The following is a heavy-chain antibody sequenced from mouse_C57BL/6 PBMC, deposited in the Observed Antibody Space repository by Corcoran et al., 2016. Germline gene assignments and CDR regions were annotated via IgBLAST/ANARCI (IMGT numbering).Heavy chain of an antibody. CDR2: ITHSGET. CDR1: GFPITSGYY. CDR3: AGDIFGYWYFDV. V-gene: IGHV12-3*01. J-gene: IGHJ1*03. Sequence: QMQLQESGTGLVKPSQSLFLTCSITGFPITSGYYWIWIRQSPGKPLECMGYITHSGETFYNPSLQSPISITREKSNNQFFLQLNSVTTEDTAMYYCAGDIFGYWYFDVWGTGTTVTVSS.